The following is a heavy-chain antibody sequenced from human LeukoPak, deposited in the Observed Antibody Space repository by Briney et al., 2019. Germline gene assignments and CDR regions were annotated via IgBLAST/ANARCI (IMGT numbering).Heavy chain of an antibody. J-gene: IGHJ6*02. Sequence: GGSLRLSCAASGFTFSDYAMTWVRQAPGKGLEWVSTISGSGGTTYYADSVKGRFTISRDNSKNTLYLQMNSLRAEDTAVYYCAKVEYQTEYYYYGMDVWGQGTTVTVSS. CDR3: AKVEYQTEYYYYGMDV. V-gene: IGHV3-23*01. CDR2: ISGSGGTT. D-gene: IGHD2-2*01. CDR1: GFTFSDYA.